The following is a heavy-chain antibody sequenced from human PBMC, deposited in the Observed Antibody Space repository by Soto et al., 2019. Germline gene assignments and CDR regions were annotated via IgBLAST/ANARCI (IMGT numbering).Heavy chain of an antibody. V-gene: IGHV4-31*03. J-gene: IGHJ4*02. CDR1: GGSINSGGCY. Sequence: SETLSLTCTVSGGSINSGGCYWSWIRQHPGKGLEWIGYISYRGSTYYNPSLKSRVIISIDTSKNQLSLKLSSVTAADMAVYYGARSVCLGDLSLRDWGQGTQVTVSS. D-gene: IGHD3-16*02. CDR2: ISYRGST. CDR3: ARSVCLGDLSLRD.